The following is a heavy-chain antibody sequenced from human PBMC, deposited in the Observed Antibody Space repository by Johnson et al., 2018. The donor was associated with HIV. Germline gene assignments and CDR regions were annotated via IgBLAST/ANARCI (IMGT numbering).Heavy chain of an antibody. J-gene: IGHJ3*02. D-gene: IGHD6-13*01. Sequence: QVQLVESGGGLVKSGGSLRLSCVASGFTFSNYAMHWVRQAPGKGLEWVAVISYDGSNKYYADSVKGRFTISRDNAKNSLYLQMNSLRAEDTAVYYCARDSEGIAAAGRARDAFDIWGQGTMVTVSS. V-gene: IGHV3-30-3*01. CDR1: GFTFSNYA. CDR2: ISYDGSNK. CDR3: ARDSEGIAAAGRARDAFDI.